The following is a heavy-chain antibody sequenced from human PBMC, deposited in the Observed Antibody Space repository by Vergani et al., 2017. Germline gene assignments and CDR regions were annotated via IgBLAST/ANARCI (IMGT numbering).Heavy chain of an antibody. Sequence: QVQLQESGPGLVKPSETLSLTCTVSGGSISSYYWSWIRQPPGKGLEWIGYIYYSGSTNYNPSLKRRVTISVDTSKNQFSLKLSSVTAADTAVYYCGLWFGDGWVRGWGQGTLVTVSS. CDR2: IYYSGST. V-gene: IGHV4-59*01. CDR1: GGSISSYY. J-gene: IGHJ4*02. D-gene: IGHD3-10*01. CDR3: GLWFGDGWVRG.